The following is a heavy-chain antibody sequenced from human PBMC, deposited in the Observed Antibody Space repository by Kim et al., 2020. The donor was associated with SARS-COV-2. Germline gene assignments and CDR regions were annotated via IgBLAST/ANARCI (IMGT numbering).Heavy chain of an antibody. CDR1: GGSFSGYY. D-gene: IGHD3-10*01. CDR3: ARGLWRPFEYGSGSFVARGAWKDAFDI. Sequence: SETLSLTCAVYGGSFSGYYWSWIRQPPGKGLEWIGEINHSGSTNYNPSLKSRVTISVDTSKNQFSLKLSSVTAADTAVYYCARGLWRPFEYGSGSFVARGAWKDAFDIWGQGTMVTVSS. J-gene: IGHJ3*02. CDR2: INHSGST. V-gene: IGHV4-34*01.